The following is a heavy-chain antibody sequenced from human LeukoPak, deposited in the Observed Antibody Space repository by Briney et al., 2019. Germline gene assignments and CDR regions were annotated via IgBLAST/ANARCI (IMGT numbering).Heavy chain of an antibody. CDR3: ARDSIPRSSGRWGFDY. D-gene: IGHD6-19*01. CDR1: GGSISSYC. J-gene: IGHJ4*02. V-gene: IGHV4-59*01. CDR2: IYYSGST. Sequence: SETLSLTCTVSGGSISSYCWSWIRQPPGKGLEWIGYIYYSGSTNYNPSLKSRVTISVDTSKNQFSLKLSSVTAADTAVYYCARDSIPRSSGRWGFDYWGQGTLVTVSS.